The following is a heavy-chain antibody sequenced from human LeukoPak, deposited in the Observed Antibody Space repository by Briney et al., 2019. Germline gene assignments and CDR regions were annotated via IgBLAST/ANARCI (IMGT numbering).Heavy chain of an antibody. CDR3: AKSSGLSSSYFDY. CDR1: GFTFSSYG. CDR2: ISYDGSNK. V-gene: IGHV3-30*18. D-gene: IGHD6-13*01. J-gene: IGHJ4*02. Sequence: GGSLRLSCAASGFTFSSYGMHWVRQAPGKGLEWVAVISYDGSNKYYADSVKGRFTISRDNSKNTLYLQMNSLRAEDTAVYYCAKSSGLSSSYFDYWGQGALVTVSS.